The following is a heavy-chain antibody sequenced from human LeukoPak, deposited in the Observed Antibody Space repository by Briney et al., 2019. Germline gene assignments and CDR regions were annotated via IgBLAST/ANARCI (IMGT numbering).Heavy chain of an antibody. CDR1: GFTFSSYA. D-gene: IGHD4-17*01. J-gene: IGHJ3*02. V-gene: IGHV3-30-3*01. CDR2: ISYDGSNK. Sequence: GGSLRLSCAASGFTFSSYAMHWVRQAPGKGLEWVAVISYDGSNKYYADSVKGRFTISRDNSKNTLYLQMNSLRAEDTAVYYCARDAGYGDPYAFDIWGQGTMVTVSS. CDR3: ARDAGYGDPYAFDI.